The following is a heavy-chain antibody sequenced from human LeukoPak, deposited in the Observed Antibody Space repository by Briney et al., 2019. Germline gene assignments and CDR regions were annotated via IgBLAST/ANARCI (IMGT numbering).Heavy chain of an antibody. J-gene: IGHJ4*02. CDR2: IDGSGGST. V-gene: IGHV3-23*01. D-gene: IGHD5-12*01. CDR3: AKDRRLPWDYFDS. Sequence: GGSLRLSCAASGFTFSSYAMSWVRQAPGKGLEWVSAIDGSGGSTYYADSVKGRFTISRDNSKNTLYLQMNSLRPEDTAIYYCAKDRRLPWDYFDSWGQGTLVTVSS. CDR1: GFTFSSYA.